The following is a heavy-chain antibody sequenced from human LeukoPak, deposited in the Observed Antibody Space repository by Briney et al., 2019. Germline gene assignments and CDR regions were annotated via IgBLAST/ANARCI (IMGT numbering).Heavy chain of an antibody. CDR1: GFSFSSHG. CDR2: ISPSGDIT. CDR3: AKANYYYDSSGYIHYMDV. J-gene: IGHJ6*03. D-gene: IGHD3-22*01. Sequence: GGTLRLSCAGSGFSFSSHGMNWVRQAPGKGLEWVSGISPSGDITYYTDSVRGRFTISRDNSKNTLYLQMNSLRAEDTAVYYCAKANYYYDSSGYIHYMDVWGKGTTVTVSS. V-gene: IGHV3-23*01.